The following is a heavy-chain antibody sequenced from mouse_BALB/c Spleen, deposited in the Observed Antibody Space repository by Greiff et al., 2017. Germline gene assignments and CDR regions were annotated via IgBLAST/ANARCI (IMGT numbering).Heavy chain of an antibody. V-gene: IGHV7-3*02. CDR3: ARVRFYYGYEFAY. CDR1: GFTFTDYY. J-gene: IGHJ3*01. CDR2: IRNKANGYTT. D-gene: IGHD2-2*01. Sequence: EVMLVESGGGLVQPGGSLRLSCATSGFTFTDYYMSWVRQPPGKALEWLGFIRNKANGYTTEYSASVKGRFTISRDNSQSILYLQMNTLRAEDSATYCCARVRFYYGYEFAYWGQGTLVTVSA.